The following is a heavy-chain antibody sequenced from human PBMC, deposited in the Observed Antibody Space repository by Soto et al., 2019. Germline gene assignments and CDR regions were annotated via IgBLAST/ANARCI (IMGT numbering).Heavy chain of an antibody. Sequence: QVQLVQSGAEVKKPGSSVKVSCKASGGTFSSYAISWVRQAPGQGLEWMGGIIPIFGTANYAQKFQGRVTITAHKSTSTAYMELSSLRSEDTAVYYCASPISITMVGGVIIKTDYYYYGMDVWGQGTTVTVSS. CDR1: GGTFSSYA. D-gene: IGHD3-10*01. CDR3: ASPISITMVGGVIIKTDYYYYGMDV. CDR2: IIPIFGTA. J-gene: IGHJ6*02. V-gene: IGHV1-69*06.